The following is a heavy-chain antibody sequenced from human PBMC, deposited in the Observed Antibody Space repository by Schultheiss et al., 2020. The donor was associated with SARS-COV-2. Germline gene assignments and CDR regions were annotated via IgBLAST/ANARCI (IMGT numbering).Heavy chain of an antibody. CDR1: GFTFSSYA. D-gene: IGHD3-9*01. J-gene: IGHJ6*02. V-gene: IGHV3-30*14. CDR2: ISYDGSNK. Sequence: GESLKISCAASGFTFSSYAMHWVRQAPGKGLEWVAVISYDGSNKYYADSVKGRFTISRDNSKNTLYLQMNSLRAEDTAVYYCAKVEGLTFGMDVWGQGTTVTVSS. CDR3: AKVEGLTFGMDV.